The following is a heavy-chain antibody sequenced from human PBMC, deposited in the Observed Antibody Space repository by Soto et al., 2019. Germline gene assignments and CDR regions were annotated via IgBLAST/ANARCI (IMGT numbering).Heavy chain of an antibody. CDR2: IYYIGST. J-gene: IGHJ4*02. CDR3: VRVVVTMVRGVILPTYYFDY. CDR1: GGSISSYY. V-gene: IGHV4-59*01. D-gene: IGHD3-10*01. Sequence: SETLSLTCTVSGGSISSYYWSWIRQPPGKGLECIGYIYYIGSTNYNPSLKSRVTISVDTSKNQFSLKLSSVTAADTAVYYCVRVVVTMVRGVILPTYYFDYWGQGTLVTVSS.